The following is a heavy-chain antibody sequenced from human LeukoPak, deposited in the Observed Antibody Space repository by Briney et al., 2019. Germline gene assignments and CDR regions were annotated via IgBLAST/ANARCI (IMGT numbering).Heavy chain of an antibody. Sequence: PGRSLRLSCAASGFTFSSYAMHWVRQAPGKGLEWVAVISYDGSNKYYADSVKGRFTISRDNAKNSLYLQMNSLRAEDTALYYCAKDHNDFWSGPKDWGQGTLVTVSS. D-gene: IGHD3-3*01. J-gene: IGHJ4*02. V-gene: IGHV3-30-3*01. CDR1: GFTFSSYA. CDR2: ISYDGSNK. CDR3: AKDHNDFWSGPKD.